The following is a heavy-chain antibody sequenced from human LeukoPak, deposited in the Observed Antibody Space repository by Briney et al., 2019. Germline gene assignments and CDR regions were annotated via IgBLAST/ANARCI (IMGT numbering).Heavy chain of an antibody. D-gene: IGHD6-19*01. CDR2: INPNSGGT. CDR1: GYTFTGYY. V-gene: IGHV1-2*02. CDR3: ARYKWLDFYFDY. J-gene: IGHJ4*02. Sequence: ASVKVSCKASGYTFTGYYMHWVRQAPGQGLEWMGWINPNSGGTNYAQKFQGRVTMTRDTSISTAYMELSRLRCDDTAVYYCARYKWLDFYFDYWGQGTLVTVSS.